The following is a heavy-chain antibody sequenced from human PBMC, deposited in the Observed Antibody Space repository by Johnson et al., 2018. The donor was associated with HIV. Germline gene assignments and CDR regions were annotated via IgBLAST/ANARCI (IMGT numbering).Heavy chain of an antibody. CDR3: ARDLRGAYAYDYGSDGFDL. J-gene: IGHJ3*01. V-gene: IGHV3-30*04. CDR2: ISYDGSLA. Sequence: QVQLVESGGGVVQPGRSLRLSCEASGFTLSSYAMHWVRQAPGKGLEWVAVISYDGSLAYYADSVKGRFPISRDNSRNTLYLQLSSLRAEDTAVFYCARDLRGAYAYDYGSDGFDLWGQGTMVTVSS. CDR1: GFTLSSYA. D-gene: IGHD3-16*01.